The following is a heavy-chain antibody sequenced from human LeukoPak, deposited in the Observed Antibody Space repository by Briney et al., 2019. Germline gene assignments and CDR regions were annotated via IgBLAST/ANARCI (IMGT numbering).Heavy chain of an antibody. Sequence: GGSLRLSCAASGFTFSDHYMSWIRQAPGKGLEWVSHISSSGFNTYYADSARGRFTISRDNPRESLHLQMNSLRAEDTAVYYCARDSTSGGFDYWGQGTLVTVSS. CDR2: ISSSGFNT. V-gene: IGHV3-11*04. CDR3: ARDSTSGGFDY. CDR1: GFTFSDHY. D-gene: IGHD3-10*01. J-gene: IGHJ4*02.